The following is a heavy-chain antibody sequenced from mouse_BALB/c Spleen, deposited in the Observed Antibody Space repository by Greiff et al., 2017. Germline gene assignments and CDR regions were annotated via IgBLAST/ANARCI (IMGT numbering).Heavy chain of an antibody. CDR3: ATGSPDGYFEV. Sequence: QVHVKQSGPELVKPGASVRISCKASGYTFTSYYIHWVKQRPGQGLEWIGWIYPGNVNTKYNEKFKGKATLTADKSSSTAYMQLSSLTSEDSAVYFCATGSPDGYFEVWGAGTTVTVSS. J-gene: IGHJ1*01. CDR2: IYPGNVNT. CDR1: GYTFTSYY. V-gene: IGHV1S56*01.